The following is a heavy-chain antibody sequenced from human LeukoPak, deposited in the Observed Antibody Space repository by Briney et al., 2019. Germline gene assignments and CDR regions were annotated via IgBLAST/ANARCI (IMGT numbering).Heavy chain of an antibody. Sequence: PSQTLSLTCTVSGGSISSGGYYWSWIRQHPGKGLEWIEYIYYSGSTYYNPSLKSRVTISVDTSKNQFSLKLSSVTAADTAVYYCARDQGDSGNDLGYWGQGTLVTVSS. CDR1: GGSISSGGYY. V-gene: IGHV4-31*03. D-gene: IGHD5-12*01. CDR3: ARDQGDSGNDLGY. J-gene: IGHJ4*02. CDR2: IYYSGST.